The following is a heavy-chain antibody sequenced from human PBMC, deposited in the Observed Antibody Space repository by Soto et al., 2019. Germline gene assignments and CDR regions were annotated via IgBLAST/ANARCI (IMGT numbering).Heavy chain of an antibody. CDR3: SRDEDYYDILTGYYSRFDY. D-gene: IGHD3-9*01. CDR1: GFTFSSYG. Sequence: PGGSLRLSCAASGFTFSSYGMHWVRQAPGKGLEWVAVIWYDGSNKYYADSVKGRFTISRDNSKKTLNLKMNSLRAENTTVYYSSRDEDYYDILTGYYSRFDYWGQGTLVTVSS. CDR2: IWYDGSNK. V-gene: IGHV3-33*01. J-gene: IGHJ4*02.